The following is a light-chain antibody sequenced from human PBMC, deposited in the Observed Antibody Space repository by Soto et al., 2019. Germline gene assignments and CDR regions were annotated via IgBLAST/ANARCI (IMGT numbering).Light chain of an antibody. CDR3: QQYSNWPRT. CDR2: GAS. Sequence: EIVMNQSPATLSVSPGERATLSCRASQSVSSNLAWYQQKPGQAPRLLIYGASTRATGIPARFSGSGSGTEFTLTISSLQSEDFAVYYCQQYSNWPRTFAQGTKVDIK. CDR1: QSVSSN. J-gene: IGKJ1*01. V-gene: IGKV3-15*01.